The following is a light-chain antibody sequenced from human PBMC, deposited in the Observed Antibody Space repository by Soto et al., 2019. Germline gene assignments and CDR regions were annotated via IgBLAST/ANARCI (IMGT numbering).Light chain of an antibody. CDR3: QLYSGPAMYT. CDR1: QSVSSTY. V-gene: IGKV3-20*01. CDR2: GAS. J-gene: IGKJ2*01. Sequence: EIVLTQSPGTLSLSPGEGATLSCRASQSVSSTYLAWYQQKPGQAPRLLISGASSRASGIPDRFSGSGSGTDFTLTINRLEPEDFAEYYCQLYSGPAMYTFGQGTKLEIK.